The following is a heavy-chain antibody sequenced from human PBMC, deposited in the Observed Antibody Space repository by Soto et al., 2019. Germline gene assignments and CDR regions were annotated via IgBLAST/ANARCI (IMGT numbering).Heavy chain of an antibody. D-gene: IGHD2-2*01. Sequence: LSLPCTVSGGSISSGGYYWSWIRQHPGKGLEWIGYIYYSGSTYYNPSLKSRVTISVDTSKNQFSLKLSSVTAADTAVYYCARSDIVVVPAAMGVWFDPWGQGTLVTVSS. CDR3: ARSDIVVVPAAMGVWFDP. CDR1: GGSISSGGYY. CDR2: IYYSGST. V-gene: IGHV4-31*03. J-gene: IGHJ5*02.